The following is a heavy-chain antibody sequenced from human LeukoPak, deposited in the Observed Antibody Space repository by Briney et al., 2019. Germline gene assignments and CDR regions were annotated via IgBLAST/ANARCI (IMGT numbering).Heavy chain of an antibody. D-gene: IGHD3-10*01. CDR3: ASAPSRDYFDY. J-gene: IGHJ4*02. V-gene: IGHV1-2*02. Sequence: GASVKVSCKASGYTFTGYYMHWVRQAPGQGLEWMGWINPNSGGTNYAQESQGRVTMTRDTSISTAYMELSRLRSDDTAVYYCASAPSRDYFDYWGQGTLVTVSS. CDR2: INPNSGGT. CDR1: GYTFTGYY.